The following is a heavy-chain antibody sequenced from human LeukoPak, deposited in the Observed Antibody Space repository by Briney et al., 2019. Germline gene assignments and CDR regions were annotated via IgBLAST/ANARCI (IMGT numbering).Heavy chain of an antibody. CDR3: ASPTSYGDYGPPAFDI. J-gene: IGHJ3*02. V-gene: IGHV3-7*01. Sequence: GGSMRLSCAASGFTVSNNYMSWVRQAPGKGLEWVANIKQDGSEKYYVDSVKGRLTISRDNAKNSLYLQMNSLRAEHTSVYYCASPTSYGDYGPPAFDIWGQGTMVTVSS. CDR2: IKQDGSEK. CDR1: GFTVSNNY. D-gene: IGHD4-17*01.